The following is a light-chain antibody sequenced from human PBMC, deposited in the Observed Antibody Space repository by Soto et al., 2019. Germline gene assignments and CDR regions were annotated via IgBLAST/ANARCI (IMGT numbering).Light chain of an antibody. Sequence: IQLTQSPSSLSASVGDRVTVTCRASQGIASYLAWYQQKPGKPPKLLIYGASTLQSGVPSRFSGSGSGTDFTLTISSLQPEDIATYYCRQLNSYPLTFGGGTKVEIK. CDR2: GAS. CDR3: RQLNSYPLT. V-gene: IGKV1-9*01. J-gene: IGKJ4*01. CDR1: QGIASY.